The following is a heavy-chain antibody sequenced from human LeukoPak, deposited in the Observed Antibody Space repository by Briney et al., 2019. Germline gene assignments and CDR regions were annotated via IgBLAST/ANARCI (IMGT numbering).Heavy chain of an antibody. Sequence: ASVKVSCKASGYTFTSYYMYWVRRAPGQGLEWMGCINPNSGGTNYAQQFQGRVTMTRDTSTSTAYMELSRLRADDTAVYYCAGARDSAFWSGYYPQFDYWGQGTLVTVSS. V-gene: IGHV1-2*02. CDR2: INPNSGGT. CDR3: AGARDSAFWSGYYPQFDY. CDR1: GYTFTSYY. D-gene: IGHD3-3*01. J-gene: IGHJ4*02.